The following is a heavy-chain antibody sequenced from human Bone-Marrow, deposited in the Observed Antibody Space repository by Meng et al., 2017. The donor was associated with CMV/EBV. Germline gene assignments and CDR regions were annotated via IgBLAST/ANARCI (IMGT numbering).Heavy chain of an antibody. V-gene: IGHV3-47*02. CDR3: ARASVYCGGDCYSCWFDP. D-gene: IGHD2-21*01. J-gene: IGHJ5*02. Sequence: GGSLKLSCAASGFAFSSYALHWVRRAPGKGLEWVSAIGTGGDTYYADSVMGRFIISSDNAKKSMCLQMDSLIAEDIAVYYCARASVYCGGDCYSCWFDPWGQGTPVTVSS. CDR1: GFAFSSYA. CDR2: IGTGGDT.